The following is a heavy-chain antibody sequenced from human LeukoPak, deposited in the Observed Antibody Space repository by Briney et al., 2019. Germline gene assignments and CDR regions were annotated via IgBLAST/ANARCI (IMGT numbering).Heavy chain of an antibody. CDR2: ISPYDGNT. D-gene: IGHD1-1*01. V-gene: IGHV1-18*01. J-gene: IGHJ6*02. CDR1: NYTFASYG. CDR3: VRVWPTNAVDRGMTYSYFNALDV. Sequence: GASVKVSCKASNYTFASYGLSWVRQAPGQGLQWVGWISPYDGNTDYAQMFQARVTMTIDRATRTVYMDLKRLRLDDTAVYYCVRVWPTNAVDRGMTYSYFNALDVWGQGTTVIVSS.